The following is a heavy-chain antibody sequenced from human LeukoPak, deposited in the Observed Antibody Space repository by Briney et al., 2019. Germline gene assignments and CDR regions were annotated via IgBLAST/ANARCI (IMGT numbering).Heavy chain of an antibody. D-gene: IGHD4-23*01. J-gene: IGHJ6*02. V-gene: IGHV1-2*02. CDR2: INPNSGGT. Sequence: ASVKVSCKASGYTFTGYYMHWVRQAPGQGLEWMGWINPNSGGTNYAQKFQGRVTMTRDTSISTAYTELSRLRSDDTAVYYCARAYGGNNYYYYGMDVWGQGTTVTASS. CDR1: GYTFTGYY. CDR3: ARAYGGNNYYYYGMDV.